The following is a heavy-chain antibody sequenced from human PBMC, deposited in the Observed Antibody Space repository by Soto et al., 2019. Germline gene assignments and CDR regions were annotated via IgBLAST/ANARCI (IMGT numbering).Heavy chain of an antibody. CDR1: GYTFTSYY. CDR3: ARDRYCSGGSCYSGSPRGMEV. Sequence: ASVKVSCKASGYTFTSYYMHWVRQAPGQGLEWMGIINPSGGSTSYAQKFQGRVTMTRDTSTSTVYMELSSLRSEDTAVYYCARDRYCSGGSCYSGSPRGMEVWGQGTTVTVSS. J-gene: IGHJ6*02. CDR2: INPSGGST. V-gene: IGHV1-46*01. D-gene: IGHD2-15*01.